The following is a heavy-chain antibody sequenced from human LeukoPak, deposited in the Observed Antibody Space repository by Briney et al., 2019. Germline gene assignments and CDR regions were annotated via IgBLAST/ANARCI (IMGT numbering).Heavy chain of an antibody. D-gene: IGHD3-22*01. CDR1: GVAFSTYT. CDR2: ISASGDNT. CDR3: ARDIYYDSSGYYGSVY. J-gene: IGHJ4*02. V-gene: IGHV3-21*01. Sequence: PGGSLRLSCVGSGVAFSTYTMNWVRQAPGKGLEWVSAISASGDNTYYADSAKGRFTISRDNAKNSLYLQMNSLRAEDTAVYYCARDIYYDSSGYYGSVYWGQGTLVTVSS.